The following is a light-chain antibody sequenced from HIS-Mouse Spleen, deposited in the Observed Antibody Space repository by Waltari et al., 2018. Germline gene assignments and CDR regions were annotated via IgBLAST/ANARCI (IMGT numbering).Light chain of an antibody. Sequence: DIVMTQSPLSLPVTPGEPASISCRSSQSLLHSTGYNYLDWYLQKPGQSPQLLIYLGSNRASGVPDRVSGSGSGTDFTLKISRVEAEDVGVYYCMQALQTPWTFGQGTKLEIK. CDR1: QSLLHSTGYNY. J-gene: IGKJ2*01. V-gene: IGKV2-28*01. CDR2: LGS. CDR3: MQALQTPWT.